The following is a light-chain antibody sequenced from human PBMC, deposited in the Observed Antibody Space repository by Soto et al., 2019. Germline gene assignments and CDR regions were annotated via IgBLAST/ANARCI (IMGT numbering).Light chain of an antibody. V-gene: IGKV1-9*01. CDR2: ASS. J-gene: IGKJ1*01. CDR1: PGSSTS. CDR3: QQFNHDLWP. Sequence: IELTQSPSSLSASVGDRVTITCRASPGSSTSFAWYQHKPGKPPKLLIYASSTLHSGVPSRFRGSGPGTEVSLTITSLQPEDFATYFCQQFNHDLWPIGQGTKVDIK.